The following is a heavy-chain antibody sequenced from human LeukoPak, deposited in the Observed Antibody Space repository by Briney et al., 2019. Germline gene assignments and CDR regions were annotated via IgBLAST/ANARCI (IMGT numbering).Heavy chain of an antibody. CDR3: ARTSTVSTAIPNGMGV. J-gene: IGHJ6*02. Sequence: PGGSLRLSCSASGFTFRSYAIHWVRQAPGRGLEYVSAISDNGGSTYYADSVKGRFTISRDNSKNTLYLQMSSLRAEDMAVYYCARTSTVSTAIPNGMGVWGQGTTVTVSS. V-gene: IGHV3-64D*09. CDR2: ISDNGGST. CDR1: GFTFRSYA. D-gene: IGHD4-17*01.